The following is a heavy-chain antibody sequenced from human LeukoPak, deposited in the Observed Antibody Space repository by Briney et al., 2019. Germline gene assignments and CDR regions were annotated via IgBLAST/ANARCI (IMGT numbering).Heavy chain of an antibody. J-gene: IGHJ4*02. CDR3: ARTPPRGPYYGSGSPMYYFDY. V-gene: IGHV4-39*01. D-gene: IGHD3-10*01. CDR1: GGSISSSSYY. Sequence: SETLSLTCTVSGGSISSSSYYWGWIRQPPGKGLEWIGSIYYSGSTYYNPSLKSRVTISVDTSKNQFSLKLSSVTAADTAVYYCARTPPRGPYYGSGSPMYYFDYWGQGTLVTVSS. CDR2: IYYSGST.